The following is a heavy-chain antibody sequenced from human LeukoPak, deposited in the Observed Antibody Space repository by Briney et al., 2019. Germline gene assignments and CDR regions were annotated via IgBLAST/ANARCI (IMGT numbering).Heavy chain of an antibody. CDR3: ATHLQWFPNWFDP. J-gene: IGHJ5*02. CDR2: IIPILGIA. CDR1: GGTFSSYA. V-gene: IGHV1-69*04. Sequence: GASVKVSCKASGGTFSSYAISWVRQAPGQGLEWMGRIIPILGIANYAQKFQGRVTITADKSTSTAYMELSSLRSEDTAVYYCATHLQWFPNWFDPWGQGTLVTASS. D-gene: IGHD3-22*01.